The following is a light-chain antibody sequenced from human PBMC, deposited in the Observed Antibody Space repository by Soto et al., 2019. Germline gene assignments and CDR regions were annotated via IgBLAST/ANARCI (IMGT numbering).Light chain of an antibody. J-gene: IGKJ4*01. CDR2: AAS. Sequence: DIQMTQSPSSLPASVGDRVTITCQADQGISKSLSWYQQKPGMAPKLLIYAASNLETGVPSRFSGSGSGIDFTLTISSLQPEDVGRYYCKQYDDLPFTFGGGTKVEIK. CDR1: QGISKS. CDR3: KQYDDLPFT. V-gene: IGKV1-33*01.